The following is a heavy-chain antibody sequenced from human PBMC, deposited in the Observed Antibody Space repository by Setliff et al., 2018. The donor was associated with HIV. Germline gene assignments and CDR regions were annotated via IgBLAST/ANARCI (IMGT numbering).Heavy chain of an antibody. CDR2: IDWDDDK. D-gene: IGHD1-26*01. Sequence: SGPTLVNPTETLTLTCTFSGFSLSTSGMCVNWIRQPPGKALEWLARIDWDDDKYYSPSLKTRLTITRLTITKDTSKNQVVLTMTNMDPVDTATYYCGHSSGSYLGYFQHWGQGTLVTVSS. CDR3: GHSSGSYLGYFQH. J-gene: IGHJ1*01. CDR1: GFSLSTSGMC. V-gene: IGHV2-70*12.